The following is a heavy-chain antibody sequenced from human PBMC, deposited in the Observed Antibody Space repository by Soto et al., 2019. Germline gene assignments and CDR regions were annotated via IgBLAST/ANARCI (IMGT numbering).Heavy chain of an antibody. J-gene: IGHJ6*02. D-gene: IGHD5-12*01. V-gene: IGHV1-3*01. CDR3: ARADDGYDHPGMDV. Sequence: ASVKVSCKASGYTFTSYGVNWVRQAPGQRLECLGWINAGNGNTKYSQKFQDRVTITRDTSASTVYLELSSLRFEDTAVYYCARADDGYDHPGMDVWGQGTTVTVS. CDR1: GYTFTSYG. CDR2: INAGNGNT.